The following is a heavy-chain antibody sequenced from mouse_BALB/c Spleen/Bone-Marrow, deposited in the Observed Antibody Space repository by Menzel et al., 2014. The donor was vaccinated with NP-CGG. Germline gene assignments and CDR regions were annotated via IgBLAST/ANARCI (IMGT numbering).Heavy chain of an antibody. D-gene: IGHD1-1*02. CDR2: ISDGGTYS. Sequence: EVMLVESGGGLMKPGGSLKLSCAASGFTFSDYYMYWVRQTPEKRLEWVSTISDGGTYSYYADSVKGRFTISGDNAKSNLYLQMNSLKSEDTAMYYCARDMGDYWGQGTTLTVSS. CDR3: ARDMGDY. CDR1: GFTFSDYY. V-gene: IGHV5-4*02. J-gene: IGHJ2*01.